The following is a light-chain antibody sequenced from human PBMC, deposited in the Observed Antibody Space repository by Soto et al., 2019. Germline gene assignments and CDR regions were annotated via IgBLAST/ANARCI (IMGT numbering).Light chain of an antibody. CDR2: STN. Sequence: QAVVTQPPSASGTPGQRVTISCSGSSSNIGSNSVNWYQQLPGTAPKLLIYSTNQRPSGVPDRLSGSKSDTSASLAISGLQSEDEADYYCAAWDDSLNGEVVFGGGTKVTVL. CDR3: AAWDDSLNGEVV. J-gene: IGLJ2*01. CDR1: SSNIGSNS. V-gene: IGLV1-44*01.